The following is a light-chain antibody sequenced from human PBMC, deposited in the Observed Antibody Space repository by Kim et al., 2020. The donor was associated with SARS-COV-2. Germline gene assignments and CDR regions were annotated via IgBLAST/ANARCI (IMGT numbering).Light chain of an antibody. Sequence: NFMLTQPHSVSESPGKTVTISCTGSSGSIASNYVQWYQQRPGSAPTTVIYEDNQRPSGVPDRFSGSIDSSSNSASFTISGLKTEDEADYYCQSYDSSNLWVFGGGTQLTVL. J-gene: IGLJ3*02. CDR3: QSYDSSNLWV. CDR2: EDN. V-gene: IGLV6-57*02. CDR1: SGSIASNY.